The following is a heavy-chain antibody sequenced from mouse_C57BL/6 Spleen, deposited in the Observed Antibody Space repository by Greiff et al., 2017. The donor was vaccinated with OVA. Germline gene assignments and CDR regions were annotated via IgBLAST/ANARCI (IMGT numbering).Heavy chain of an antibody. CDR2: IYPGDGDT. J-gene: IGHJ2*01. CDR1: GYAFSSSW. V-gene: IGHV1-82*01. CDR3: ARVYGSSYAYYFDY. Sequence: LQESGPELVKPGASVKISCKASGYAFSSSWMNWVKQRPGKGLEWIGRIYPGDGDTNYNGKFKGKATLTADKSSSTAYMQLSSLTSEDSAVYFCARVYGSSYAYYFDYWGQGTTLTVSS. D-gene: IGHD1-1*01.